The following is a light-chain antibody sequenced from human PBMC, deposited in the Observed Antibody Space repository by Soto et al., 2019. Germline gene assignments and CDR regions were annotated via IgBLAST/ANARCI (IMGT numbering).Light chain of an antibody. V-gene: IGLV1-40*01. CDR1: SSNIQAGYD. CDR3: QSYDSSLSCSYV. Sequence: LTHPPTVTGAPGQRVATSCTERSSNIQAGYDVHRYQHLPGTAPKLLICSNINRPSGVPDRVSGSKSGTSAALAITGLHTEEEADYYSQSYDSSLSCSYVFGTGTKVTVL. CDR2: SNI. J-gene: IGLJ1*01.